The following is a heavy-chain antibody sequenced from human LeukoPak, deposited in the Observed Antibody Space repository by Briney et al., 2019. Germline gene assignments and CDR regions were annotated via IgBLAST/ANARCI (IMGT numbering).Heavy chain of an antibody. V-gene: IGHV1-18*01. CDR3: ARDVNYAFDY. D-gene: IGHD3-16*01. J-gene: IGHJ4*02. CDR1: GYSLTRNG. CDR2: ISANSGNT. Sequence: ASVKVSCKPSGYSLTRNGISWVRQAPGQGLEWMAWISANSGNTNYAQNFQDRVTLTTDTSTSTAYMELRSLRSDDTAVYYCARDVNYAFDYWGQGTLVTVSS.